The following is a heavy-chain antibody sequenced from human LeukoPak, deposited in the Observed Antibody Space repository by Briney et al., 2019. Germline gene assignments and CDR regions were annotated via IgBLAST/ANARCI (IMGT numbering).Heavy chain of an antibody. CDR1: GGSISSYY. J-gene: IGHJ6*03. CDR3: AREKRGYSYGPLEYYYFYMDV. Sequence: SETLSLTCTVSGGSISSYYWSWIRQPPGKGLEWIGYIYYSGSTNYNPSLKSRVTISVDTSKNQFSLKLSSVTAADTAVYYCAREKRGYSYGPLEYYYFYMDVWGKGTTVTVSS. CDR2: IYYSGST. D-gene: IGHD5-18*01. V-gene: IGHV4-59*01.